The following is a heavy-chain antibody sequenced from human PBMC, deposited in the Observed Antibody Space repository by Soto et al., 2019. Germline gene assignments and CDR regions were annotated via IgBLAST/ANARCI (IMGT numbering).Heavy chain of an antibody. CDR1: GYTFTRYA. CDR3: ARTVGSGSYYLSGYFDY. Sequence: QVQLVQSGAEVKKPGASVKVSCKASGYTFTRYAMHWVRQAPGQRLEWMGWINAGNGNTKFSQKFQGRVTITRDTSASTAYMELSSVRSEDTAVYYCARTVGSGSYYLSGYFDYWGQGTLVTVSS. J-gene: IGHJ4*02. CDR2: INAGNGNT. V-gene: IGHV1-3*01. D-gene: IGHD3-10*01.